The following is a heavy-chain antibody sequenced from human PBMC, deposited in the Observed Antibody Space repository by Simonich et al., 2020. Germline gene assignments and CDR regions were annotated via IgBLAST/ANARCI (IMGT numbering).Heavy chain of an antibody. J-gene: IGHJ2*01. CDR2: NNPNSVRT. D-gene: IGHD7-27*01. Sequence: QVQLVQSGAEVKKPGASVKVSCKASGYTFTGYYMHWVRQAPGQGLERMGMNNPNSVRTNYAQKFQGRVTMTRDKSISTAYMELSRLRSDDTAVYYCARDELGIQHWYFDLWGRGTLVTVSS. CDR3: ARDELGIQHWYFDL. V-gene: IGHV1-2*02. CDR1: GYTFTGYY.